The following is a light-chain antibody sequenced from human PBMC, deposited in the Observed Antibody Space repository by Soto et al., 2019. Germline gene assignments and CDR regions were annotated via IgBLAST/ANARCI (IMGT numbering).Light chain of an antibody. Sequence: QSALAQPPSASGSPGHTGTISCTGTSSDIGGYNEVSCYQHHPGKAPKLRIYDVTKRPSGVPDRFSGSRSGNTDSLTVSGLQAEDEADYYCSLYAGSNTYVFGSGTKVPVL. CDR2: DVT. CDR1: SSDIGGYNE. V-gene: IGLV2-8*01. CDR3: SLYAGSNTYV. J-gene: IGLJ1*01.